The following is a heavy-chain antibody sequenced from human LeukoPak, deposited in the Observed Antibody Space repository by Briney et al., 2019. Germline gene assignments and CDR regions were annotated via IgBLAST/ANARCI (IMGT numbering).Heavy chain of an antibody. CDR1: GFSLSSYW. D-gene: IGHD5-18*01. CDR2: INNDGINT. V-gene: IGHV3-74*01. Sequence: GGSLRLSCAASGFSLSSYWMHWVRQAPGKGLVWVSRINNDGINTNYADSAKGRFTISKDNAKNSLYLQMNSLRAEDTALYYCAKATGYSYGPRSKDYYYGMDVWGQGTTVTVSS. J-gene: IGHJ6*02. CDR3: AKATGYSYGPRSKDYYYGMDV.